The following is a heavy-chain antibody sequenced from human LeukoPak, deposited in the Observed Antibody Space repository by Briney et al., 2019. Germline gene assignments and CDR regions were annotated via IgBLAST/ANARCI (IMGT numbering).Heavy chain of an antibody. CDR1: GGSITSYY. CDR3: ARTGLDSHNDY. CDR2: IYYSGST. Sequence: SETLSLTFTVSGGSITSYYWNWIRQPPGKGLEWIGYIYYSGSTYYNPSLKSRVTISVDTSKNQFSLKLSSVTAADTAVYYCARTGLDSHNDYWGQGTLVTVSS. J-gene: IGHJ4*02. V-gene: IGHV4-59*08. D-gene: IGHD3-10*01.